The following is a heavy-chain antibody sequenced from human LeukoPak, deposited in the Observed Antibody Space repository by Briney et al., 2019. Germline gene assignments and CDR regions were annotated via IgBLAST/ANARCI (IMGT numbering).Heavy chain of an antibody. D-gene: IGHD4-23*01. J-gene: IGHJ4*02. CDR3: ARDRGYSTFDY. V-gene: IGHV3-7*01. CDR2: IKEDGSEK. CDR1: GFTFSSYW. Sequence: GGSLRLSCAASGFTFSSYWMSWVRQAPGKGLEWVANIKEDGSEKNYVDSVKGRFTISRENAKNSLYLQMNSLRAEDTAVYYCARDRGYSTFDYWGQGTLATVSS.